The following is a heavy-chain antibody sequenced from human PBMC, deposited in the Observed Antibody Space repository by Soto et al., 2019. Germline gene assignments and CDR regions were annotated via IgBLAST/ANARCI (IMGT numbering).Heavy chain of an antibody. D-gene: IGHD1-26*01. CDR1: GDTFTANY. V-gene: IGHV1-2*02. Sequence: QVQLLQSGAEVKKPGASVKVSCKASGDTFTANYIHWVRQAPGQGFEWMGWINPKSGGTKYPQKFQGSVTMTRDTSLSTVYMTLTRLTSDDTAVYYCARDLAKGGVSSGFDYWGQGNLVTVSS. CDR3: ARDLAKGGVSSGFDY. J-gene: IGHJ4*02. CDR2: INPKSGGT.